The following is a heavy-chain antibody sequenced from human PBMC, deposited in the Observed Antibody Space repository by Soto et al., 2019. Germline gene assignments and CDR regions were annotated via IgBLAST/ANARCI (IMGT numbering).Heavy chain of an antibody. CDR2: FDPEDGET. J-gene: IGHJ5*02. Sequence: ASVKVSCKVSGYTLTELSMHWVRQAPGKGLEWMGGFDPEDGETIYAQKFQGRVTMTEDTSTDTAYMELSSLRSEDTAVYYCATGIAAADYNWFDPWGQGTLVTVSS. CDR3: ATGIAAADYNWFDP. V-gene: IGHV1-24*01. D-gene: IGHD6-13*01. CDR1: GYTLTELS.